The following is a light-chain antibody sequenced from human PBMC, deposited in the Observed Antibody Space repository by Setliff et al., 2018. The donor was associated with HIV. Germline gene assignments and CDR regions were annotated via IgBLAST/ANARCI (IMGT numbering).Light chain of an antibody. Sequence: QSALTQPASASGPPGQSITISCTGTSSDIGGYNYVSWYQQHPGRAPKLIIYEVNIRPPGVSNRFAGFKFGNTASLSISGLQAEGAADYYCTSYTSGSTRVFGAGTKVTVL. V-gene: IGLV2-14*01. CDR2: EVN. CDR1: SSDIGGYNY. J-gene: IGLJ1*01. CDR3: TSYTSGSTRV.